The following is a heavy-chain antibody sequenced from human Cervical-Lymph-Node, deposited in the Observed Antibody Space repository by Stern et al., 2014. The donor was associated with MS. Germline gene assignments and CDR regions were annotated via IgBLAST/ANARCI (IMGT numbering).Heavy chain of an antibody. J-gene: IGHJ6*02. CDR3: TRDVEDDDGGGWYVLAGMDV. V-gene: IGHV3-21*01. CDR2: INTAGVDS. D-gene: IGHD6-19*01. Sequence: EVQLVESGGELDKPGASVRVSCAASGFTFGSYSMNWVRQGPGKGLEWVSSINTAGVDSHYSDSVKSRYAISRDTAKISLFLQMPSLRAEDTALYYGTRDVEDDDGGGWYVLAGMDVWGQGTMVTVSS. CDR1: GFTFGSYS.